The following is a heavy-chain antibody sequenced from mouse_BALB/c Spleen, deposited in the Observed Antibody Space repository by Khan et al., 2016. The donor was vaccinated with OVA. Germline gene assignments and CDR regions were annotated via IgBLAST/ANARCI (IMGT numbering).Heavy chain of an antibody. CDR1: GYTFTTAG. Sequence: QIQLVQSGPELKKPGETVRISCKASGYTFTTAGIQWVQKMPGKGLKWIGWINTHSGVPKYAEDFKGRFAFSLEISVNTAYLQITNLKNEDTATYYWAGGGATNYRNDGGAMEYWGQGTSVTVSS. J-gene: IGHJ4*01. V-gene: IGHV9-4*02. CDR2: INTHSGVP. D-gene: IGHD2-12*01. CDR3: AGGGATNYRNDGGAMEY.